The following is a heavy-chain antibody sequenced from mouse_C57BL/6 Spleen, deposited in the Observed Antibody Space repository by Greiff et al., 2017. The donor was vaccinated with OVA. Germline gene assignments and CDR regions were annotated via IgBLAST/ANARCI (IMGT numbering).Heavy chain of an antibody. CDR1: GYTFTSYW. Sequence: VQLQQPGTELVKPGASVKLSCKASGYTFTSYWMHWVKQRPGQGLEWIGNINPSNGGTNYNEKFKSKATLTVDKSSSTAYMQLSSLTSEDSAVYYCARDRNYEGVLFAYWGQGTLVTVSA. D-gene: IGHD2-1*01. V-gene: IGHV1-53*01. CDR2: INPSNGGT. J-gene: IGHJ3*01. CDR3: ARDRNYEGVLFAY.